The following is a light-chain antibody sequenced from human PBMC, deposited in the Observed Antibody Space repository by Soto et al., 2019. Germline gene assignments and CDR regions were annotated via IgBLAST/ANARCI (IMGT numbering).Light chain of an antibody. CDR2: EVS. V-gene: IGLV2-14*01. Sequence: QSALTQPASVSGSLGQSITISCTGTSSDVGAYNYVSWYQHHPGKAPKLIIYEVSNRPSGVSHRFSGSKSGNTASLTISGLQAEDEADYYCHSYTTSDTDVFGTGTKLTVL. J-gene: IGLJ1*01. CDR3: HSYTTSDTDV. CDR1: SSDVGAYNY.